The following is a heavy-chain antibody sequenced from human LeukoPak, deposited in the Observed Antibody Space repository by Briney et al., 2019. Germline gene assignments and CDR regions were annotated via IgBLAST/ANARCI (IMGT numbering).Heavy chain of an antibody. D-gene: IGHD2-15*01. V-gene: IGHV4-34*01. CDR3: ARGVDIVVVVARGLNWFDP. CDR1: VGSFSGYY. Sequence: SETLSLTCAVYVGSFSGYYWSWIRQPPGKGLEWIGEINHSGSTNYNPSLKSRVTISVDTSKNQFSLKLSSVTAADTAVYYCARGVDIVVVVARGLNWFDPWGQGTLVTVSS. CDR2: INHSGST. J-gene: IGHJ5*02.